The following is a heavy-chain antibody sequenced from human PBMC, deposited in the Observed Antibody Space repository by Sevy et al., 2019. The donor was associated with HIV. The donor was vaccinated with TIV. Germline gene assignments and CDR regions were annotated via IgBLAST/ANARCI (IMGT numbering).Heavy chain of an antibody. D-gene: IGHD3-22*01. CDR3: AKEVGSSGSAGYLDY. CDR1: GVTIGSSV. Sequence: GGSLRLSCAASGVTIGSSVIHWVRQAPGKGLEWVALTRHAGAVIDYAKSVKGRCTLTADNAKKTVYVEMTSLRVEDTAIYHCAKEVGSSGSAGYLDYWGPGTLVTVSS. J-gene: IGHJ4*02. CDR2: TRHAGAVI. V-gene: IGHV3-30*02.